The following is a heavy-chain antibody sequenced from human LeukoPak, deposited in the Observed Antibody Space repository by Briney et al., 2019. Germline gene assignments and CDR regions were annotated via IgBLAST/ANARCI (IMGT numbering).Heavy chain of an antibody. D-gene: IGHD3-10*01. CDR2: ISGSGEST. Sequence: PGGSLRLSCAASGFAFSNFDMSWVRQAPGKGLEWVSAISGSGESTYYAELLKGRFTISRDNSKNTLYLQMNGLRVEDTAIYYCAKRGSYFGGFDYWGQGTLLTVPS. CDR1: GFAFSNFD. CDR3: AKRGSYFGGFDY. J-gene: IGHJ4*02. V-gene: IGHV3-23*01.